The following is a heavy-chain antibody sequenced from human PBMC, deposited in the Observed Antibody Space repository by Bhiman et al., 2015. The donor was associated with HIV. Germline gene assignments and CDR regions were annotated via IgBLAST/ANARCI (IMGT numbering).Heavy chain of an antibody. D-gene: IGHD5-18*01. CDR1: GFTFSSYG. Sequence: QVQLVESGGGVVQPGGSLRLSCAASGFTFSSYGMHWVRQAPGKGLEWVAFIRYDGSNKYYADSVKGRFTISRDNSKNTLYLQMNSLRAEDTAVYYCAKRYSYGYDYWGQGTLVTVSS. J-gene: IGHJ4*02. V-gene: IGHV3-30*02. CDR2: IRYDGSNK. CDR3: AKRYSYGYDY.